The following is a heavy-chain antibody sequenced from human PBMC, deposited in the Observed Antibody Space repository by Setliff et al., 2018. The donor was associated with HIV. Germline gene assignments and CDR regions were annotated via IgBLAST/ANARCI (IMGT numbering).Heavy chain of an antibody. CDR3: ARDQGFYDSFDS. CDR1: GYTFTGYY. V-gene: IGHV1-2*02. J-gene: IGHJ4*02. CDR2: INPNSGDT. Sequence: ASVKVSCKASGYTFTGYYIHWVRLAPGQGLEWMGWINPNSGDTNFAQKFRGRVTVTGDTSISTAYMELNSLTSDDTAVYYCARDQGFYDSFDSWGQGTLVTVSS. D-gene: IGHD3-22*01.